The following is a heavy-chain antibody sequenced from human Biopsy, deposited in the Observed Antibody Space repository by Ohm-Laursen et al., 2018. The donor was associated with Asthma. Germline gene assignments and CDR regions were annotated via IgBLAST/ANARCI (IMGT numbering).Heavy chain of an antibody. CDR3: ARVASYGDIYFAIDV. D-gene: IGHD4-17*01. J-gene: IGHJ6*02. V-gene: IGHV4-30-4*01. Sequence: TLSLTCAVGGAYIGSRDHHWSWIRQSPGTGLEWIGSGFYSGTTHYSPSLARRVSISVDTSRNQFSMTLRSVTAADSAVYFCARVASYGDIYFAIDVWGPGTTVSV. CDR2: GFYSGTT. CDR1: GAYIGSRDHH.